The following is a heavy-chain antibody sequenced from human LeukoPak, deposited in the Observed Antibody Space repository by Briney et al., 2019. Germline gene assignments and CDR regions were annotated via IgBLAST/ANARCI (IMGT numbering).Heavy chain of an antibody. J-gene: IGHJ2*01. D-gene: IGHD6-19*01. V-gene: IGHV1-46*01. CDR3: ARSAITAVAGTGYFDL. CDR2: INPSGGST. Sequence: GASVKVSCKASGYTFTSYYMHWVRQAPGQGLEWMGIINPSGGSTSYAQKFQGRVTMTRDTSTSTVYMELSSLRSEDTAVYYCARSAITAVAGTGYFDLWGRGTLVTVSS. CDR1: GYTFTSYY.